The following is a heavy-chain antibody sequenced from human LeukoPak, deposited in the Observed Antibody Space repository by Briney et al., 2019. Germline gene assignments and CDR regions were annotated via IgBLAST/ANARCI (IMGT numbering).Heavy chain of an antibody. CDR2: IYYTGNT. CDR1: GGSLSSYY. V-gene: IGHV4-59*08. CDR3: ARHARGYCTTTSCYEFDP. J-gene: IGHJ5*02. Sequence: PSETLSLTCTVSGGSLSSYYWSWIRQPPGKGLDWIGYIYYTGNTNYNPSLKSRATISLDSSKSQLSLKLSSVTAADMAVYYCARHARGYCTTTSCYEFDPWGQGILVTVSP. D-gene: IGHD2-2*01.